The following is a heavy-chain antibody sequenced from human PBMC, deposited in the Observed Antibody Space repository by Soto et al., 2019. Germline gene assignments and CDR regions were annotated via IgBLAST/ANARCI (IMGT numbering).Heavy chain of an antibody. CDR3: APSVVIWRRPGDAFGI. CDR1: GYTFTSYY. D-gene: IGHD3-10*01. J-gene: IGHJ3*02. CDR2: INPGGGST. V-gene: IGHV1-46*01. Sequence: GSVKVSCKASGYTFTSYYMNWLRQAPGQGLEWMGIINPGGGSTTYAQKFQGRVTMTRDTSTSTVYMQLSSLTSEDTAVYYCAPSVVIWRRPGDAFGIWGPATIVTV.